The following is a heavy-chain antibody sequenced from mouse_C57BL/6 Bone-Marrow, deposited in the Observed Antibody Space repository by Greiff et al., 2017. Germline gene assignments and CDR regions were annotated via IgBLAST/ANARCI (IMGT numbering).Heavy chain of an antibody. CDR3: ARRGVVALDY. CDR1: GFTFSSYG. J-gene: IGHJ2*01. CDR2: ISSGGSYT. Sequence: EVMLVESGGDLVKPGGSLKLSCAASGFTFSSYGMSWVRQTPDKRLEWVATISSGGSYTYSPDSVKGRFTISRDNAKNTLYLQMSSLKSEDTAMYYCARRGVVALDYWGQGTTLTVSS. D-gene: IGHD1-1*01. V-gene: IGHV5-6*02.